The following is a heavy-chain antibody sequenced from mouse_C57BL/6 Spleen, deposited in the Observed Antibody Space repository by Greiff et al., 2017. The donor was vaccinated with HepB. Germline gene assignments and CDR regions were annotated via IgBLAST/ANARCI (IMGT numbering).Heavy chain of an antibody. CDR3: TRDSYSNSWFAY. CDR1: GFTFSSYA. CDR2: ISSGGDYI. D-gene: IGHD2-5*01. Sequence: EVKLMESGEGLVKPGGSLKLSCAASGFTFSSYAMSWVRQTPEKRLEWVAYISSGGDYIYYADTVKGRFTISRDNARNTLYLQMSSLKSEDTAMYYCTRDSYSNSWFAYWGQGTLVTVSA. J-gene: IGHJ3*01. V-gene: IGHV5-9-1*02.